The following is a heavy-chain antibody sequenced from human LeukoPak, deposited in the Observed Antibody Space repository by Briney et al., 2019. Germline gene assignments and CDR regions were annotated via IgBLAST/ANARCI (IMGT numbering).Heavy chain of an antibody. D-gene: IGHD3-22*01. CDR2: IYYSGST. V-gene: IGHV4-31*03. J-gene: IGHJ5*02. CDR1: GGSISSGGYY. Sequence: SETLSLTCTVSGGSISSGGYYWSWIRQHPGKGLEWIGYIYYSGSTYYNPSLKSRVTISVDTSKNQFSLKLSSVTAADTAVYYCARAIGSSGRRGGFDPWGQGTLVTVSS. CDR3: ARAIGSSGRRGGFDP.